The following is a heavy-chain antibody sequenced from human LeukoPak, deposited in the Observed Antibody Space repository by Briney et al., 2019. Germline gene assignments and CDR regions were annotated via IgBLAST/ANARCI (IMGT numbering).Heavy chain of an antibody. CDR2: IYPGDSDT. CDR1: GYSFTSYW. D-gene: IGHD3-10*01. J-gene: IGHJ4*02. V-gene: IGHV5-51*01. CDR3: ARRDYSGSGIYYYFDY. Sequence: GSLKISCKGSGYSFTSYWIGWVRQMPGKGLEWMGIIYPGDSDTRYSPSFQGQVTISADKSISTAYLQWSSLKASDTAMYYCARRDYSGSGIYYYFDYWGQGTLVTVSS.